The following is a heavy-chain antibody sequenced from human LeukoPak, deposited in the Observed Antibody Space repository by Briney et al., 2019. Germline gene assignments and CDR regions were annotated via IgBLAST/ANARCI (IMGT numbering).Heavy chain of an antibody. CDR1: GFTFSSYG. CDR2: ISYDGSNR. V-gene: IGHV3-30*18. J-gene: IGHJ6*02. D-gene: IGHD2-2*01. Sequence: GGSLSLSCAASGFTFSSYGMHWVRQAPGKGLEWVAVISYDGSNRYYADSVKGRFTISRDNSKNTLYLQMNSLRAEDTAVYYCAKDALYCSSTSCYRLYYYYGMDVWGQGTTVTVSS. CDR3: AKDALYCSSTSCYRLYYYYGMDV.